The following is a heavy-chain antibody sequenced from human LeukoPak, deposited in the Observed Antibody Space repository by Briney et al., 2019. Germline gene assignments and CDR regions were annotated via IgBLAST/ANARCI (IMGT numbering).Heavy chain of an antibody. CDR3: ARVGDYYDSSGYYPGYYYYYYMDV. CDR1: GYTFTSYD. J-gene: IGHJ6*03. Sequence: ASVKVSCKASGYTFTSYDINWVRQATGQGLEWMGWMNPNSGNTGYAQKFQGRVTITRNTSISTAYMELSSLRSEDTAVYYCARVGDYYDSSGYYPGYYYYYYMDVWGKGTTVTVSS. V-gene: IGHV1-8*03. CDR2: MNPNSGNT. D-gene: IGHD3-22*01.